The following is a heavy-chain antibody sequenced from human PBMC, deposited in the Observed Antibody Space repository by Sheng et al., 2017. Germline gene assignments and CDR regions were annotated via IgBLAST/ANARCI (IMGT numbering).Heavy chain of an antibody. J-gene: IGHJ6*02. V-gene: IGHV4-4*07. CDR1: GGSISSYY. D-gene: IGHD6-13*01. CDR3: AGGIAAAGIRYYYYGMDV. CDR2: IYTSGST. Sequence: QVQLQESGPGLVKPSETLSLTCTVSGGSISSYYWSWIRQPAGKGLEWIGRIYTSGSTNYNQFSLKLSSVTAADTAVYYCAGGIAAAGIRYYYYGMDVWGQGTTVTVSS.